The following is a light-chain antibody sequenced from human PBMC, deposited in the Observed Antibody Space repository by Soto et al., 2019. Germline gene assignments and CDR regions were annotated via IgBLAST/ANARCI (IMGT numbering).Light chain of an antibody. V-gene: IGKV3-15*01. CDR1: QSVRSN. Sequence: IVMTQSPATLSVSPGASATLSCRASQSVRSNLAWYQQRPGQAPRLLIYDASTRATDIPARFSGSGSETDFTLTISSLQSEDFAVYYCQHYNNWPTFGLGTKVEIK. J-gene: IGKJ1*01. CDR3: QHYNNWPT. CDR2: DAS.